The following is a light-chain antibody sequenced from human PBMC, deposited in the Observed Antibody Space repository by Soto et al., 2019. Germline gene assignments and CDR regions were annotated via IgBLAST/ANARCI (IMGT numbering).Light chain of an antibody. V-gene: IGKV1-5*01. CDR2: DAS. CDR1: HNIERW. Sequence: DIKMTQSPSTLSASVGDRVTITCRASHNIERWMAWYQQKPGKAPSLLIFDASTLHSGVPSRFSGSGSGTEFTLTISSLQPEDFATYYCQQSYSTPRAFGQGTNVDI. J-gene: IGKJ1*01. CDR3: QQSYSTPRA.